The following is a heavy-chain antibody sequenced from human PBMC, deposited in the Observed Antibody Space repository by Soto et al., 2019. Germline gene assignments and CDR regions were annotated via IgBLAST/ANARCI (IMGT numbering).Heavy chain of an antibody. Sequence: GGSLRLSCVVSGFILSDFGMHWVRQSPGEGLAWVASISKDGSDTYYAESVRGRFTISRDDSKSTVFLDMNTLRLEDTAAYFCASPREGQWLVFVHWGQRTLVTVSS. D-gene: IGHD6-19*01. CDR3: ASPREGQWLVFVH. J-gene: IGHJ4*02. CDR1: GFILSDFG. V-gene: IGHV3-30-3*01. CDR2: ISKDGSDT.